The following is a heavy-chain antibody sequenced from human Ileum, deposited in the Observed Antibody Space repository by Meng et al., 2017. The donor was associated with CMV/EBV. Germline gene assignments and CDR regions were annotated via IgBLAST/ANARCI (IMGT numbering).Heavy chain of an antibody. CDR1: GFSPSTSGEG. J-gene: IGHJ4*02. V-gene: IGHV2-5*02. CDR3: AHFVGGYYPSRPDY. CDR2: IYRGDDK. D-gene: IGHD1-26*01. Sequence: QFTLKGAGPTLVKPTQTLTLTFSFSGFSPSTSGEGVGWIRQPPGKALEWLALIYRGDDKRYSPSLNSRLTIAKDTSKNEVVLTLTNMGPIDTGTYYCAHFVGGYYPSRPDYWGQGTLVTVSS.